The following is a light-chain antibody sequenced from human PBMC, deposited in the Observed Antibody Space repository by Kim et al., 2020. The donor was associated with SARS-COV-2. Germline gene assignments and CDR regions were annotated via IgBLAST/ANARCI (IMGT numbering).Light chain of an antibody. CDR1: SIGSKS. Sequence: ARGKTARITCGGESIGSKSVRWYQEKRGQAPVLVIYYDSDRPSGIPERFSGSSAGNTATLTISRVEAGDEADYYCQVWDSSSDHPVFGGGTQLTVL. J-gene: IGLJ3*02. V-gene: IGLV3-21*04. CDR2: YDS. CDR3: QVWDSSSDHPV.